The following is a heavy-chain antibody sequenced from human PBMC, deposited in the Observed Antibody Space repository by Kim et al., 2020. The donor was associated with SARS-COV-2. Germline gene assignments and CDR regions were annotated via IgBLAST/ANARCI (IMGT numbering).Heavy chain of an antibody. CDR3: ARHDILTGSQKVSY. V-gene: IGHV4-34*01. J-gene: IGHJ4*02. Sequence: NPSLKSRVTISVDTSKNQSSLRLSSVTAADTAVYYCARHDILTGSQKVSYWGQGTLVTVSS. D-gene: IGHD3-9*01.